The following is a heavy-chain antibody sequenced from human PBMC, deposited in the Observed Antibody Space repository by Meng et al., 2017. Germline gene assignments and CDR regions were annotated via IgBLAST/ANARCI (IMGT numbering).Heavy chain of an antibody. CDR1: GYTFSSYA. D-gene: IGHD5-12*01. Sequence: QVQRVESGGGVVQPVRSLRLSCAAPGYTFSSYAMHWGRQAPGKGLERVTVISYDGSKKYHADSVKGRCTISRDNSKNTLYLEMNSLRAEDTAVYYCAKGYYDSGPWGQGTLVTVSS. V-gene: IGHV3-30-3*01. J-gene: IGHJ5*02. CDR2: ISYDGSKK. CDR3: AKGYYDSGP.